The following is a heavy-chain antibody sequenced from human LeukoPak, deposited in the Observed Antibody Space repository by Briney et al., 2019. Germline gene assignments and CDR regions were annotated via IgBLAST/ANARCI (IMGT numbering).Heavy chain of an antibody. J-gene: IGHJ4*02. V-gene: IGHV3-23*01. Sequence: GGSLRLSCAASGFIFNKHAMSWVRQAPGKGLEWVSGLSGSGGSTDYADSVKGRFTISRDNSKNTLYLQMNSLRAEDTAVYYCAKDKMIVVATPFDFWGQGTLVTVSS. CDR1: GFIFNKHA. CDR3: AKDKMIVVATPFDF. CDR2: LSGSGGST. D-gene: IGHD3-22*01.